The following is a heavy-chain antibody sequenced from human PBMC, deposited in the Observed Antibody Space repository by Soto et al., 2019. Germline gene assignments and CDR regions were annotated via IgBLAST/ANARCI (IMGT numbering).Heavy chain of an antibody. Sequence: PSETLSLTCAVSGYSISSSNWWGWIRQPPGKGLEWIGYIYYSGTTYYNPSLKSRVTMSVDTSNNQFSLKLTSVTAADTAVYYCARLGAYYQSLDPWGPGTLVTAPQ. V-gene: IGHV4-28*01. D-gene: IGHD2-21*01. CDR1: GYSISSSNW. CDR2: IYYSGTT. J-gene: IGHJ5*02. CDR3: ARLGAYYQSLDP.